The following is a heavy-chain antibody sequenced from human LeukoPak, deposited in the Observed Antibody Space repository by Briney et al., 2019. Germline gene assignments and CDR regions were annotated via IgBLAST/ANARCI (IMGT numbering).Heavy chain of an antibody. CDR3: ARDVVGLGYSDY. CDR1: GLTFSRYE. Sequence: GGSLRLSCAASGLTFSRYEMNWVRQAPGKGLKRGSYISGSGATIYYAVFVKGRFTISRDIAKNSLYLQMNSLRAEDTAVYYCARDVVGLGYSDYWGQGTLVTVSS. J-gene: IGHJ4*02. V-gene: IGHV3-48*03. D-gene: IGHD2-21*01. CDR2: ISGSGATI.